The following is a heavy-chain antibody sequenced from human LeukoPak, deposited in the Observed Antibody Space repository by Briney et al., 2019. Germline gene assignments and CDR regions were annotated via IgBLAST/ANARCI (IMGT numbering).Heavy chain of an antibody. CDR1: GFTFSSYS. J-gene: IGHJ4*02. V-gene: IGHV3-21*01. D-gene: IGHD6-13*01. Sequence: GGSLRLSCAASGFTFSSYSMNWVRHAPGKGLEWVSSISSSSSYIYYADSVKGRFTISRDNAKNSLYLQMNGLRAEDTAVYYCARQASSSWSFDYWGQGTLVTVSS. CDR3: ARQASSSWSFDY. CDR2: ISSSSSYI.